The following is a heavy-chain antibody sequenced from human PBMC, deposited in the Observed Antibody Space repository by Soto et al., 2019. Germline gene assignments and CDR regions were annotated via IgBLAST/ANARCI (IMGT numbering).Heavy chain of an antibody. CDR2: ISGSGGST. Sequence: GGSLRLSCAASGFRFSSYAMSWVRQAPGKGLEWVSAISGSGGSTYYADSVKGRFTISRDNSKNTLYLQMNSLRAEDTAVYYCXKDGVLRFLEWLLYYDYWGQGTLVTVSS. CDR1: GFRFSSYA. J-gene: IGHJ4*02. D-gene: IGHD3-3*01. V-gene: IGHV3-23*01. CDR3: XKDGVLRFLEWLLYYDY.